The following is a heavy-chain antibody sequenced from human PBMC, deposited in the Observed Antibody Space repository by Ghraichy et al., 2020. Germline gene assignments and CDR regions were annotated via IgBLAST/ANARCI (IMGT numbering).Heavy chain of an antibody. V-gene: IGHV3-15*07. CDR2: IKSKADGETI. Sequence: GGSLRLSCAASGFTFSNAWMNWVRQAPGKGLEWVGRIKSKADGETIDYAAPVKGRFTISRDDSKNTVYLQMNSLKTEDTAVYYCATRNDGVGFYSNGFDDWGQGTQVTVSS. CDR1: GFTFSNAW. J-gene: IGHJ4*02. CDR3: ATRNDGVGFYSNGFDD. D-gene: IGHD3-22*01.